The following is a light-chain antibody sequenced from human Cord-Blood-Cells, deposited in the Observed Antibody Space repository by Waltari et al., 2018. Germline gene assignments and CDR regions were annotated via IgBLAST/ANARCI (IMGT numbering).Light chain of an antibody. Sequence: DIVLTQSPATLSLSPGERATLSCRARKSVSSYLAWYQQKPGQAPRLLIYDASNRATGIPARCSGSGSGTDFTLTISSLEPEDFAVYYCQQRSNWPPLTFGGGTKVEIK. CDR3: QQRSNWPPLT. CDR2: DAS. J-gene: IGKJ4*01. V-gene: IGKV3-11*01. CDR1: KSVSSY.